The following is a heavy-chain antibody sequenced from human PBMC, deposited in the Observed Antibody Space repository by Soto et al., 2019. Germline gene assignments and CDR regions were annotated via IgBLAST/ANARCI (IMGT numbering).Heavy chain of an antibody. Sequence: GGSRRLSCATSGFTFARYAMNWVRQAPGKGLEWVSAISGSGISTYYADSVKGRFTISRDNSKNTLYLQMNSLRAEDTAVYYCAKEGEHSSGWANFDYWGQGTLVTVPS. CDR3: AKEGEHSSGWANFDY. CDR2: ISGSGIST. CDR1: GFTFARYA. V-gene: IGHV3-23*01. J-gene: IGHJ4*02. D-gene: IGHD6-19*01.